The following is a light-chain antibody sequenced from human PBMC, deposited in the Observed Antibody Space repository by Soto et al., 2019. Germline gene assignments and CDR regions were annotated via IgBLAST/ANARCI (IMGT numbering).Light chain of an antibody. Sequence: DSQMTQSPSTLSASVGDRVTITCRASQSISRWLAWYKQKPGKAPNLLIYDASSLEGGVPSRFSGSGSGTEFTLTISSLQPDDFATYYCQHYNTFLFTFGQGTKLEIK. CDR1: QSISRW. CDR2: DAS. CDR3: QHYNTFLFT. V-gene: IGKV1-5*01. J-gene: IGKJ2*01.